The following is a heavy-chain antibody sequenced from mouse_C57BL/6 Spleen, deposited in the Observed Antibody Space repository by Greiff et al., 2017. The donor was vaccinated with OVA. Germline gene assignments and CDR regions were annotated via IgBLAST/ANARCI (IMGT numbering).Heavy chain of an antibody. D-gene: IGHD2-2*01. CDR1: GYSITSGYY. CDR2: ISYGGSN. V-gene: IGHV3-6*01. CDR3: AIGLRDAWFAY. Sequence: DVQLVESGPGLVKPSQSLSLSCSVTGYSITSGYYWNWIRQFPGNKLEWMGYISYGGSNNYNPSLKNRISITRDTSKNQFFLKLNSMTTEDTATYYCAIGLRDAWFAYWGQGTLVTVSA. J-gene: IGHJ3*01.